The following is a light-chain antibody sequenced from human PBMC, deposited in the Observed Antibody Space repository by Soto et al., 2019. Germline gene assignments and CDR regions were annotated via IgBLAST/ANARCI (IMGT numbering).Light chain of an antibody. Sequence: EIVMTQSPVTLSVSPGERATLSCRASHSVSNKLAWYQQKPGQAPRLLIYYASTRAIGVPGRFSGSGSGTEFTLTISSLQSEDFATYYCQQYNDWPRAFGQGTKVDMK. CDR3: QQYNDWPRA. CDR2: YAS. J-gene: IGKJ1*01. V-gene: IGKV3-15*01. CDR1: HSVSNK.